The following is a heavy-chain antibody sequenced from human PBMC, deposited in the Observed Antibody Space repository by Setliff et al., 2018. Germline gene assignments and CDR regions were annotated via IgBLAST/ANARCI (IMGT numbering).Heavy chain of an antibody. Sequence: SLKISCAASGFTFSDSTMHWVRQASGKGLEWVGRIRTKANSYATAYATSVQDRFTISRHDSESTTYLQMNGLKTEDTAVYYCVRHMTYYDFWRGYYSTSDAFHVWGQGTMVTVSS. D-gene: IGHD3-3*01. V-gene: IGHV3-73*01. CDR3: VRHMTYYDFWRGYYSTSDAFHV. J-gene: IGHJ3*01. CDR2: IRTKANSYAT. CDR1: GFTFSDST.